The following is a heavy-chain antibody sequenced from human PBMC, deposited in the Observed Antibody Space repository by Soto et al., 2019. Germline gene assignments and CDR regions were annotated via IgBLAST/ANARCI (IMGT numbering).Heavy chain of an antibody. Sequence: QVQLQESGPGLVKPSQTLSLTCTVSGGSISSGGYYWSWIRQHPGKGLEWIGYIYYSGSTYYNPYRMSRVTISVDTSKNQLSLKRSSVTAADTAVYYCARRGGIEATINRSLLFDYWGQGTMVTVSS. J-gene: IGHJ4*02. CDR3: ARRGGIEATINRSLLFDY. V-gene: IGHV4-31*03. D-gene: IGHD5-12*01. CDR2: IYYSGST. CDR1: GGSISSGGYY.